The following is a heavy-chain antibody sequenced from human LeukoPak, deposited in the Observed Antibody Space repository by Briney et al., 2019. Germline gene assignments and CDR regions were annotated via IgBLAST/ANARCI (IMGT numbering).Heavy chain of an antibody. D-gene: IGHD3-16*02. V-gene: IGHV1-69*05. CDR3: ARSGGDDYVWGSYPLNWFDP. Sequence: SVKVSCKASGGTFSSYAISWVRQAPGQGLERMGGIIPIFGTANYAQKFQGRVTITTDESTSTAYMELSSLRSEDTAVYYCARSGGDDYVWGSYPLNWFDPWGQGTLVTVSS. CDR2: IIPIFGTA. CDR1: GGTFSSYA. J-gene: IGHJ5*02.